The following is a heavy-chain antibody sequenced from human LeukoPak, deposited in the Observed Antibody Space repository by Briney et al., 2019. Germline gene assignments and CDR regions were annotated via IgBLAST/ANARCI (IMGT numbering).Heavy chain of an antibody. CDR1: GYTFTSYG. J-gene: IGHJ4*02. CDR3: ARGRSYDFWSGYYVDTAMDY. D-gene: IGHD3-3*01. CDR2: ISAYNGNT. V-gene: IGHV1-18*01. Sequence: ASVKVSCKASGYTFTSYGISWVRQAPGQGLEWMGWISAYNGNTNYAQKLQGRVTMTTDTSTSTAYMELRSLRSDDTAVYYCARGRSYDFWSGYYVDTAMDYWGQGTLVTVSS.